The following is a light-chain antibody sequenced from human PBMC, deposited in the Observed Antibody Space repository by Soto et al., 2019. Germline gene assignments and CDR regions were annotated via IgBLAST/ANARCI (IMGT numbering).Light chain of an antibody. CDR2: AAA. CDR3: QQEDNSLYT. Sequence: EIVVTQSPATLSLSPGERATLSCRASQSVDSNYLAWYQQKPGQAPRLLIYAAASRATGIPDRFSGSGSATDFTLTISRREPEEFAVYYCQQEDNSLYTFGQGTKLEIK. CDR1: QSVDSNY. J-gene: IGKJ2*01. V-gene: IGKV3-20*01.